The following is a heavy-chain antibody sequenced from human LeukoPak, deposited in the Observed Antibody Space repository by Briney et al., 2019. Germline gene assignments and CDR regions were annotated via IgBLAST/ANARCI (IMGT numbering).Heavy chain of an antibody. D-gene: IGHD6-19*01. CDR2: IHPSDSDT. V-gene: IGHV5-51*01. J-gene: IGHJ4*02. Sequence: PRESLKISCQGSGYTFTDYWVGWVRQLPGEGLEWMGIIHPSDSDTRYRSSFQGQVTISADKSINTAYLQWSSLKASDTAMYYCARRTSDWPGLDYWGQGTLVTVSS. CDR1: GYTFTDYW. CDR3: ARRTSDWPGLDY.